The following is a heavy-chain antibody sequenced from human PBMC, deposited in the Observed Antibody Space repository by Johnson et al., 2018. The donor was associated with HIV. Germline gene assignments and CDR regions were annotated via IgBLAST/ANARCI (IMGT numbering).Heavy chain of an antibody. D-gene: IGHD6-19*01. Sequence: VQLVESGGGLVQPGGSLRLSCAASGFTFRNHDMHWVRQATGKGLEWVSAIGPTGDTYYPGSVKGRFTISSENAKNSLYLQMNSLRAGDTAVYYCARGLIAVAGFDAFDIWGQGTMVTVSS. J-gene: IGHJ3*02. CDR1: GFTFRNHD. CDR3: ARGLIAVAGFDAFDI. CDR2: IGPTGDT. V-gene: IGHV3-13*01.